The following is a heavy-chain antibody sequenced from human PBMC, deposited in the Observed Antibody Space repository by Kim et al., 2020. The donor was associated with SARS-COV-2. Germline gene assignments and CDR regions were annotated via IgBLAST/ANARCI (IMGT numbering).Heavy chain of an antibody. V-gene: IGHV4-39*01. CDR1: GDSVTSANYY. CDR2: FYYRGNT. D-gene: IGHD5-18*01. Sequence: SETLSLTCTVTGDSVTSANYYWGWLRQPPGKGLEWIGSFYYRGNTYYNPSLKSRVTISVDTSKNQFSLTLSSVTAADTAVYFCARGRRYSYGIPFDFWGQGTLLTVSS. CDR3: ARGRRYSYGIPFDF. J-gene: IGHJ4*02.